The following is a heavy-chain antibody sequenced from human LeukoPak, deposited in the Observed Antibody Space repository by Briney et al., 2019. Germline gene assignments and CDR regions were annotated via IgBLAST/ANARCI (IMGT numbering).Heavy chain of an antibody. CDR1: GGSISSGGYY. J-gene: IGHJ4*02. CDR2: IYYSGST. CDR3: ARGGPTYYYDSSGQGVFDY. D-gene: IGHD3-22*01. Sequence: SETLSLTCTVSGGSISSGGYYWSWIRQPPGKGLEWIGYIYYSGSTYYNPSLKSRDTISVDTSKNQFSLKLSSVTAADTAVYYCARGGPTYYYDSSGQGVFDYWGQGTLVTVSS. V-gene: IGHV4-31*03.